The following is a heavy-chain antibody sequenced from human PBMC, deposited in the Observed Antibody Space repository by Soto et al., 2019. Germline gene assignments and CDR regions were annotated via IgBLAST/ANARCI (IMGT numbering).Heavy chain of an antibody. V-gene: IGHV1-69*13. Sequence: GASVKVSCKASGDTFSSYAISWVRQAPGQGLEWMGGIIPIFGTANYAQKFQGRVTITADESTSTAYMELSSLRSEDTAVYYCAREPLLLYYGDYIGGGMDVWGQGTTVTVSS. CDR3: AREPLLLYYGDYIGGGMDV. CDR2: IIPIFGTA. D-gene: IGHD3-10*01. CDR1: GDTFSSYA. J-gene: IGHJ6*02.